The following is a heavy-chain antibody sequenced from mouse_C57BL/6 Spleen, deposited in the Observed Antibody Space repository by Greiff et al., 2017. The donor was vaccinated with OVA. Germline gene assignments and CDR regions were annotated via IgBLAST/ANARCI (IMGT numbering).Heavy chain of an antibody. CDR3: ARDTTVVEGYAMDY. D-gene: IGHD1-1*01. CDR1: GYTFTSYG. V-gene: IGHV1-81*01. CDR2: IYPRSGNT. Sequence: QVQLKQSGAELARPGASVKLSCKASGYTFTSYGISWVKQRTGQGLEWIGEIYPRSGNTYYNEKFKGKATLTADKSSSTAYMELRSLTSEDSAVYFCARDTTVVEGYAMDYWGQGTSVTVSS. J-gene: IGHJ4*01.